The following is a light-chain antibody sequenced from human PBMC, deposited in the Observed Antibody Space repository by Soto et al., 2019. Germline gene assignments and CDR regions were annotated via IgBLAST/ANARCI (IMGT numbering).Light chain of an antibody. CDR3: QHYSSYSEA. Sequence: IPTTTSPSTLSASVGDIAFTTGRASRSISSWLAWYQQKPGQAPRLLIYNASTLKSGVPARFSGSGSGTDFTLTISSLQPDDFATYYCQHYSSYSEAFGQGTKVDIK. J-gene: IGKJ1*01. V-gene: IGKV1-5*03. CDR1: RSISSW. CDR2: NAS.